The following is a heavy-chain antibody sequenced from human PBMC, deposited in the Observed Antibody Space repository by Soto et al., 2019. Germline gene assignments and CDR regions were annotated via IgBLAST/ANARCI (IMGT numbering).Heavy chain of an antibody. CDR2: IKTDGSEK. Sequence: EVQLVESGGGLVQPGGSLRLSCAASGFTFSDNWMSWVRQAPGKGLECVANIKTDGSEKYYVDPVKGRFTISRYNAKNSLYLQMNSLGAEDTAVYYCATSMGRGGNDYWGQGTLVGVSS. CDR1: GFTFSDNW. D-gene: IGHD3-10*01. CDR3: ATSMGRGGNDY. J-gene: IGHJ4*02. V-gene: IGHV3-7*02.